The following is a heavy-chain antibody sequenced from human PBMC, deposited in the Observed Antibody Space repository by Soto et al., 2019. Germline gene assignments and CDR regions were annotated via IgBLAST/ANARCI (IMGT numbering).Heavy chain of an antibody. CDR1: GDSVSSVGFH. CDR3: ARAPVGLDTISYFDY. D-gene: IGHD3-3*01. J-gene: IGHJ4*02. CDR2: IYNGGST. V-gene: IGHV4-30-4*01. Sequence: SETLSLTCTVSGDSVSSVGFHWAWLRRPPGKGLEWIGYIYNGGSTYYRPSLESQMHMSLDATRNNYTMRLTSVTAADTAVYFCARAPVGLDTISYFDYWGQGKLVTVS.